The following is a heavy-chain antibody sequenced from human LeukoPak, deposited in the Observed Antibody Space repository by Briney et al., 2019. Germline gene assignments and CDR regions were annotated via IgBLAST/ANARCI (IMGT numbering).Heavy chain of an antibody. J-gene: IGHJ4*02. CDR3: ARVPIVVGKDGAFDY. CDR2: SSSSGSTI. Sequence: PGGSLRLSCAASGFTFSSYEMNWVRQAPGKGLEWVSYSSSSGSTIYYADSVKGRFTISRDNAKNSLYLQMNSLRAEDTAVYYCARVPIVVGKDGAFDYWGQGTLVTVSS. D-gene: IGHD2-21*01. CDR1: GFTFSSYE. V-gene: IGHV3-48*03.